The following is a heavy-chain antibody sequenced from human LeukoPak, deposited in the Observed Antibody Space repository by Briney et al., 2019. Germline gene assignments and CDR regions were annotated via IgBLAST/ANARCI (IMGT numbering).Heavy chain of an antibody. V-gene: IGHV3-9*01. Sequence: TGGSLRLSCAASGFTFDDYAMHWVRQAPGKGLEWVSGISWNSGSIGYADSVKGRFTISRDNAKNSLYLQMNSLRAEDTALYYCAKGPPYGSGSYYFDYWGQGTLVTVSP. D-gene: IGHD3-10*01. CDR3: AKGPPYGSGSYYFDY. CDR2: ISWNSGSI. J-gene: IGHJ4*02. CDR1: GFTFDDYA.